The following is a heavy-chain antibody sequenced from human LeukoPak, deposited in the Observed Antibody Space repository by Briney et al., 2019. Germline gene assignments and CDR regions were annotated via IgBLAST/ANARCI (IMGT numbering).Heavy chain of an antibody. CDR1: AFTFSDYY. J-gene: IGHJ4*02. CDR2: ISSSGSTI. CDR3: ARERKEYSSSSEDY. V-gene: IGHV3-11*01. Sequence: PGGSLRLSCAASAFTFSDYYMSWIRQAQGKGLEWVSYISSSGSTIYYADSVKGRFTISRDNAKNSLYLQMNRLRAEDTTVYYCARERKEYSSSSEDYWGQGALVTVSS. D-gene: IGHD6-6*01.